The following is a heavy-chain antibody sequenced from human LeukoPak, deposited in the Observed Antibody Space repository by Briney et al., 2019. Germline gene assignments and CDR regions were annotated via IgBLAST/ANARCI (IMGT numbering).Heavy chain of an antibody. CDR1: GGSISSYY. V-gene: IGHV4-4*07. D-gene: IGHD3-10*01. CDR3: ARDREVRGVIGWFDP. Sequence: SETLSLTCTVSGGSISSYYCSSLRQPAGKRLEWIGRIYTSGSTNYNPSLKSRVTMSVDTSKNQFSLKLSSVTAADTAVYYCARDREVRGVIGWFDPWGQGTLVTVSS. CDR2: IYTSGST. J-gene: IGHJ5*02.